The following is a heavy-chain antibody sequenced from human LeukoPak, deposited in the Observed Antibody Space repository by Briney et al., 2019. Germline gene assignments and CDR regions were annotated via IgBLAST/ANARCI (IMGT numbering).Heavy chain of an antibody. Sequence: SVKVSCKASGGSFSSYAANWVRQAPGQGLEWMGRIIPILGIANYAQKFQGRVTITADKSTSTAYMELSSLRSEDTAVYYCAREDGYNPGFDYWGQGTLVTVSS. CDR3: AREDGYNPGFDY. V-gene: IGHV1-69*04. J-gene: IGHJ4*02. D-gene: IGHD5-24*01. CDR2: IIPILGIA. CDR1: GGSFSSYA.